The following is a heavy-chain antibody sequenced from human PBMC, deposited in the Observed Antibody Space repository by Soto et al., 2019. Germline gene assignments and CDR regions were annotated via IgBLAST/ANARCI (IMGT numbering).Heavy chain of an antibody. CDR3: ARHRGQLAPFDY. Sequence: PSETLSLTCTVSGGSISTSTYYWFWILHPPGKGLEWIGSISYSGSTYYNPSLKSRVTISVDTSKNLFSLKLTSVTAADTAVYYCARHRGQLAPFDYWGQGTLVTVSS. D-gene: IGHD6-6*01. CDR1: GGSISTSTYY. J-gene: IGHJ4*02. V-gene: IGHV4-39*01. CDR2: ISYSGST.